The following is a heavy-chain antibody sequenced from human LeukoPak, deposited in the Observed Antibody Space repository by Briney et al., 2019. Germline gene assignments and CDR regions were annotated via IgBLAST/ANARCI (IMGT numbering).Heavy chain of an antibody. Sequence: GGSLRLSRAASGFTFSSYGMSWVRQAPGKGLEWVSAISGSGGSTYYADSVKGRFTISRDNSKNTLYLQMNSLRAEDTAVYYCAKVRSVGDYPTPADYWGQGTLVTVSS. J-gene: IGHJ4*02. CDR3: AKVRSVGDYPTPADY. D-gene: IGHD4-17*01. V-gene: IGHV3-23*01. CDR1: GFTFSSYG. CDR2: ISGSGGST.